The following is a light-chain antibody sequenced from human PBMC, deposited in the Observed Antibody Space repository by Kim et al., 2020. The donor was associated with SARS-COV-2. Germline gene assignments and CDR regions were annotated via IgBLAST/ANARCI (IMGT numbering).Light chain of an antibody. CDR1: QSVSSN. Sequence: LSPGERATLSCMASQSVSSNLAWYQQKPGQAPRLLIYGASTRATGIPARFSGSGSGTEFTLTISSLQSEDFAVYYCQQYNNWPPTFGQGTKVDIK. V-gene: IGKV3-15*01. CDR3: QQYNNWPPT. CDR2: GAS. J-gene: IGKJ1*01.